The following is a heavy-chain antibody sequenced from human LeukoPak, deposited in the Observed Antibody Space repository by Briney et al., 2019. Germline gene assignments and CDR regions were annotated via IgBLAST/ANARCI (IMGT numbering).Heavy chain of an antibody. J-gene: IGHJ4*02. CDR1: GGSISSYY. V-gene: IGHV4-4*07. D-gene: IGHD6-13*01. CDR3: ARDSEGSSSEAFDY. Sequence: SETLSLTCTVSGGSISSYYWSWIRQPAGKGLEWIGRIYTSGSTNYNPSLKSRVTMSVDTSKNQFSLKLSSVTAADTAVYYCARDSEGSSSEAFDYWGQGTLVTVSS. CDR2: IYTSGST.